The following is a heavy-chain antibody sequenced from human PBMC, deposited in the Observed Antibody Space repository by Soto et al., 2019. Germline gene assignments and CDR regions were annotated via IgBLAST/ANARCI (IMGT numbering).Heavy chain of an antibody. CDR1: GGTFSSYA. CDR3: ARDRVYYDSSTRRFDS. V-gene: IGHV1-69*13. CDR2: IIPIFGTA. J-gene: IGHJ5*01. D-gene: IGHD3-22*01. Sequence: ASVKVSCKASGGTFSSYAISWVRQAPGQGLEWMGGIIPIFGTANYAQKFQGRVTITADESTSTAYMELSSLRSEDTAVYYCARDRVYYDSSTRRFDSWGQGTLGTVSS.